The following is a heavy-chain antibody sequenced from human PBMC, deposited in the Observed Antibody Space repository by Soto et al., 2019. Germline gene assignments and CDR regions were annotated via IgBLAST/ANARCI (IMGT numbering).Heavy chain of an antibody. CDR1: GFTFSNYP. Sequence: EVQVSESGGGLVQPGGSLRLSCATSGFTFSNYPMNWVRQAPGKGLEWVSGISAGGDRTYYADSVKGRFTIFRDNSNNSVSLRMISLRYEDTAVYYCAGRVWGQGTVVTVSS. CDR2: ISAGGDRT. V-gene: IGHV3-23*01. J-gene: IGHJ4*02. CDR3: AGRV.